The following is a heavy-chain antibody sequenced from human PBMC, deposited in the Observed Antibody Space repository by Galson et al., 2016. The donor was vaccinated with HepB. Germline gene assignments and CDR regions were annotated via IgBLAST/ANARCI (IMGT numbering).Heavy chain of an antibody. J-gene: IGHJ4*02. D-gene: IGHD1-1*01. CDR3: ASEPTKSNEGY. Sequence: SLRLSCAASGFTLSRFWMSWVRQAPGKGLEWVANINQDGSQKNYVASVEGRFTISRDYAKNALYLQMSSLRAEDTAVYYCASEPTKSNEGYWGQGTLVSVSS. CDR1: GFTLSRFW. V-gene: IGHV3-7*03. CDR2: INQDGSQK.